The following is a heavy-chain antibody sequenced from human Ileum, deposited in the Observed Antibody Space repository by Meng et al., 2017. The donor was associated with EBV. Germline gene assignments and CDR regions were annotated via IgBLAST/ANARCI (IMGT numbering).Heavy chain of an antibody. V-gene: IGHV3-23*01. Sequence: EVPLLESGGGLVQPGGFLRLSCAASGFNFNIYAINWVRQAPGRGLEWVSGITASGGTSYYADSVKGRFSISRDNSANTVYLQMNSLRAEDTAVYFCSNLPYTYWGQGTLVTVSS. J-gene: IGHJ4*02. CDR2: ITASGGTS. CDR3: SNLPYTY. CDR1: GFNFNIYA. D-gene: IGHD2-2*01.